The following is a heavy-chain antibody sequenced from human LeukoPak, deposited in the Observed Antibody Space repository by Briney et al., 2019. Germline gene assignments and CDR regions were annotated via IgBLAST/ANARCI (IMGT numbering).Heavy chain of an antibody. CDR3: GRCYGGQTKSGMDF. J-gene: IGHJ6*04. V-gene: IGHV4-59*01. Sequence: MTSETLSLTRTVSGVSIYGFYWSWVRQFPGKGLEWLGYVYFSGSTTYNPSLESRVTISISTSKNHFSLKLSSVTAADTAVYYCGRCYGGQTKSGMDFWGKGSTVTVSA. D-gene: IGHD2-2*01. CDR1: GVSIYGFY. CDR2: VYFSGST.